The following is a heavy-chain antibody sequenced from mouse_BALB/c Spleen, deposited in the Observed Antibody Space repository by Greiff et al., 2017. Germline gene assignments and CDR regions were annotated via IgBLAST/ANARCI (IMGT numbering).Heavy chain of an antibody. V-gene: IGHV1-9*01. Sequence: QVQLKQSGAELMKPGAPVKISCKATGYTFSSYWIEWVKQRPGHGLEWIGEILPGSGSTNYNEKFKGKATFTADTSSNTAYMQLSSLTSEDSAVYYCARKVRRDAMDYWGQGTSVTVSS. J-gene: IGHJ4*01. CDR1: GYTFSSYW. CDR3: ARKVRRDAMDY. CDR2: ILPGSGST. D-gene: IGHD2-14*01.